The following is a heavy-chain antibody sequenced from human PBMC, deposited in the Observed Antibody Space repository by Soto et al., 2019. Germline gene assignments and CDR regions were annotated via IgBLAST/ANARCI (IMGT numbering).Heavy chain of an antibody. D-gene: IGHD3-22*01. Sequence: SETLSLTCNVSGRSINRYYWSWFRQPPWKGLEWIGYIYDSGITSYNPSLKSRVTMSADTSKNQFSLKLTSVTGADTAVYYCARTYDSNGYANEFDSWGQGSLVTVSS. CDR2: IYDSGIT. J-gene: IGHJ4*02. CDR3: ARTYDSNGYANEFDS. CDR1: GRSINRYY. V-gene: IGHV4-59*01.